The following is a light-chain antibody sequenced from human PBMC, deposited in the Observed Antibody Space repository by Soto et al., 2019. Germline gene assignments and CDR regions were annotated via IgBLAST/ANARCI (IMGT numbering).Light chain of an antibody. CDR2: DAS. V-gene: IGKV3-15*01. CDR1: QYIGSA. J-gene: IGKJ1*01. CDR3: QQYGDRPRT. Sequence: EVVLTQSPATLSVSPGDRATLSCRASQYIGSAVAWYHQRSGQAPRLLIFDASIRVPTTPARFSGSVSGTEFTLTISSXESEDFAVYFCQQYGDRPRTFGQGTKVDTK.